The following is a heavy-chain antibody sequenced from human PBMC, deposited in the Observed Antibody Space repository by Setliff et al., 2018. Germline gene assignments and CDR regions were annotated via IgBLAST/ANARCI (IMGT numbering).Heavy chain of an antibody. D-gene: IGHD3-22*01. V-gene: IGHV7-4-1*02. CDR3: VREGVDSRSSTDYRYYMDV. CDR2: INTNTGNP. Sequence: ASVKVSCKASRYTFNSYAMNWVRQAPGQGLEWMGWINTNTGNPTYAQGFTGRFVFSLDTSVSTAYLQISSLKAEDTAVYYCVREGVDSRSSTDYRYYMDVWGKGTTVTVSS. J-gene: IGHJ6*03. CDR1: RYTFNSYA.